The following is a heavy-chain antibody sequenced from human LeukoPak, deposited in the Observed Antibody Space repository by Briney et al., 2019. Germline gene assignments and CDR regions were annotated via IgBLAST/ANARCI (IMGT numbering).Heavy chain of an antibody. Sequence: GRSLRLSCAASGFTFSSYAMHWVRQAPGKGLEWVAVISYDGSNKYYADPVKGRFTISRDNSKNTLYLQMNSLRAEDTAVYYCARDVDRNFDYWGQGTLVTVSS. CDR2: ISYDGSNK. CDR3: ARDVDRNFDY. D-gene: IGHD3-22*01. CDR1: GFTFSSYA. J-gene: IGHJ4*02. V-gene: IGHV3-30*04.